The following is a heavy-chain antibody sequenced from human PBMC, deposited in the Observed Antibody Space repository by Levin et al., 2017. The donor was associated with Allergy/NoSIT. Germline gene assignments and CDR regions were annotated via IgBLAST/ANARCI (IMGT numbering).Heavy chain of an antibody. D-gene: IGHD3-10*01. J-gene: IGHJ5*02. Sequence: SQTLSLTCTVSGGSISSYYWSWIRQPPGKGLEWIGYIYYSGSTNYNPSLKSRVTISVDTSKNQFSLKLSSVTAADTAVYYCARVLNYYGSGSYDLRGGWFDPWGQGTLVTVSS. CDR2: IYYSGST. CDR3: ARVLNYYGSGSYDLRGGWFDP. V-gene: IGHV4-59*01. CDR1: GGSISSYY.